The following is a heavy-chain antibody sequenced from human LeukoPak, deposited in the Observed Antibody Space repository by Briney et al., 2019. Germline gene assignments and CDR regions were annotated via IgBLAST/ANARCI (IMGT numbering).Heavy chain of an antibody. CDR2: ISDSGGST. CDR3: ARGTLAVYDSSGYFGH. Sequence: QSGGSLRLSCAASGFAFNNYAMSWVRQAPGKGLEWVSGISDSGGSTHYADSVKGRFTISRDNAKNSLYLQMNSLRAEDTAVYYCARGTLAVYDSSGYFGHWGQGTPVTVSS. D-gene: IGHD3-22*01. J-gene: IGHJ4*02. CDR1: GFAFNNYA. V-gene: IGHV3-23*01.